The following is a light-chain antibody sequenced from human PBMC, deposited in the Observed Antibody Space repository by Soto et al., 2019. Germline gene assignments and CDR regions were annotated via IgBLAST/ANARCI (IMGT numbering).Light chain of an antibody. Sequence: IVLRQSPGTLSLSPGERGTLSWRASQSVSSTYLAWYQQKPGQAPRLIIYGASSRATGIPDRFSGSGSGTDFTLTISRLEPEDFAVYYCQQYGSSRLTFGGGTKVDIK. J-gene: IGKJ4*01. CDR2: GAS. CDR3: QQYGSSRLT. V-gene: IGKV3-20*01. CDR1: QSVSSTY.